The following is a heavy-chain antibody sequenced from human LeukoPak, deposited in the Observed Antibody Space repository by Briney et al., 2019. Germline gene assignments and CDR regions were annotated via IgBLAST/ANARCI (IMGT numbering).Heavy chain of an antibody. CDR2: ISYDGSNK. CDR3: ARLRYYGSGSYGAVDY. J-gene: IGHJ4*02. V-gene: IGHV3-30*03. D-gene: IGHD3-10*01. CDR1: GFTFSSYG. Sequence: GRSLRLSCAASGFTFSSYGMHWVRQAPGKGLEWVAVISYDGSNKYYADSVKGRFTISRDNSKNTLYLQMNSLRAEDTAVYYCARLRYYGSGSYGAVDYWGQGTLVTVSS.